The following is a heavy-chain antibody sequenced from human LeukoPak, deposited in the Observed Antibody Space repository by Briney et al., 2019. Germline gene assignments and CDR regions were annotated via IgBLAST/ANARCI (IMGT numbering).Heavy chain of an antibody. CDR2: IYYSGST. CDR3: ARDRGVVTAIPLYYFDY. CDR1: GGSISSYY. J-gene: IGHJ4*02. Sequence: SETLSLTCTVSGGSISSYYWSWIRQPPGKGLEWIGYIYYSGSTNYNPSLKSRVTISVDTSKNQFSLKLSSVTAADTAVYYCARDRGVVTAIPLYYFDYWGQGTLVTVSS. V-gene: IGHV4-59*12. D-gene: IGHD2-21*02.